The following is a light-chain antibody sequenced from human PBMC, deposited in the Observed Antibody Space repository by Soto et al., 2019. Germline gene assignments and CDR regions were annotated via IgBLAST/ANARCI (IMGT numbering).Light chain of an antibody. Sequence: DIQMTQSPSTLSASVGDRVTITCRASQSISSWLAWYQQKPGKAPKLLIYKASSLESGVPSRFSGSGSGTEFTLTISSLQPYDSATYYCQQYNSYPWTFGQGTKVEVK. CDR1: QSISSW. CDR2: KAS. J-gene: IGKJ1*01. CDR3: QQYNSYPWT. V-gene: IGKV1-5*03.